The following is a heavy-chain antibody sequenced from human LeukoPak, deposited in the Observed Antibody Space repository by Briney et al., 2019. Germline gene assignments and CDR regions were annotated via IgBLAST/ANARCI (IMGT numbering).Heavy chain of an antibody. V-gene: IGHV3-21*01. J-gene: IGHJ6*02. CDR3: AAGYCTSKSCSTFYGMDV. Sequence: SVKGRFTISRDNAKNSLYLQMNSLRAEDTAVYYCAAGYCTSKSCSTFYGMDVWGQGTTVTVSS. D-gene: IGHD2-2*03.